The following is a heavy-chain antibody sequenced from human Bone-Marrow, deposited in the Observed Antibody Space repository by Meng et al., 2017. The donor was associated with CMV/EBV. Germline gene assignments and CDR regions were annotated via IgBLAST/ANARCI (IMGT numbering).Heavy chain of an antibody. CDR1: GYTFTSYD. J-gene: IGHJ6*02. V-gene: IGHV1-8*02. Sequence: ASVKVSCKASGYTFTSYDINWVRQATGQGLEWMGWMNPNSGNTGYAQKFQGRVAMTRNTSISTAYMELSSLRSEDTAVYYRARGCGSTSCYIRWYYDFWSGYYSGGYYYYGMADWGQGTTVPVSS. CDR3: ARGCGSTSCYIRWYYDFWSGYYSGGYYYYGMAD. D-gene: IGHD3-3*01. CDR2: MNPNSGNT.